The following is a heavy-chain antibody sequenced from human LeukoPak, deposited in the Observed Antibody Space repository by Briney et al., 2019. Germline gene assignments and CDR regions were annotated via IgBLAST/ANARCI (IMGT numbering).Heavy chain of an antibody. J-gene: IGHJ1*01. V-gene: IGHV3-48*02. CDR1: GFTFSTYS. CDR3: AKDSDYYHSSGYYYAYFQH. D-gene: IGHD3-22*01. CDR2: ISSSSSTI. Sequence: GGSLRLSCTVSGFTFSTYSMNWVRQAPGQGLEWVSYISSSSSTIYYADNVKGRFTISRDKAKNSLYLQMNSLRDDDTAVYYCAKDSDYYHSSGYYYAYFQHWGQGTLVTVSS.